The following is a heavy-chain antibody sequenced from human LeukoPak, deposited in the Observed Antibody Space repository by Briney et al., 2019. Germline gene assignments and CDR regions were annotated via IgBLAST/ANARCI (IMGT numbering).Heavy chain of an antibody. Sequence: RPGGSLRLSCAASGFTFSRYWMHWVRQAPGKGLVWVSRINPDGSPTTYADSVKGRFTISRDNAKNTLYLQMNSLRAEDTAVYYCARGPYFASSSGYHYYYMDVWGKGTTVTVSS. CDR1: GFTFSRYW. D-gene: IGHD6-6*01. CDR3: ARGPYFASSSGYHYYYMDV. CDR2: INPDGSPT. V-gene: IGHV3-74*01. J-gene: IGHJ6*03.